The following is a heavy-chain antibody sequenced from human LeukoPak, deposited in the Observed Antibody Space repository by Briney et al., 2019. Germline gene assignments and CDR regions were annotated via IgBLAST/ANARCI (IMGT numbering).Heavy chain of an antibody. J-gene: IGHJ4*02. D-gene: IGHD6-13*01. CDR1: GFTFDDYG. Sequence: GGSLRLSCAASGFTFDDYGMSWVRQAPGKGLEWVSGINWNGGSTGYADSVKGRFTISRDNAKNSLYLQMNVLRAEDTAVYYCAKRGGTYSSSWYDTDYWGQGTLVTVSS. CDR3: AKRGGTYSSSWYDTDY. CDR2: INWNGGST. V-gene: IGHV3-20*04.